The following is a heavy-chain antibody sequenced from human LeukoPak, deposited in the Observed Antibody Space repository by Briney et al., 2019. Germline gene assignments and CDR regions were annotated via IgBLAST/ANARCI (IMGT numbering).Heavy chain of an antibody. CDR2: IYHSGST. J-gene: IGHJ4*02. D-gene: IGHD3-9*01. Sequence: SETLSLTCTVSGGSISSGGYYWSWIRQPPGKGLEWIGYIYHSGSTYYNPSLKSRVTISVDTSKNQFSLKLSSVTAADTAVYYCARAGYFDWFSFDYWGQGTLVTVSS. V-gene: IGHV4-30-2*01. CDR3: ARAGYFDWFSFDY. CDR1: GGSISSGGYY.